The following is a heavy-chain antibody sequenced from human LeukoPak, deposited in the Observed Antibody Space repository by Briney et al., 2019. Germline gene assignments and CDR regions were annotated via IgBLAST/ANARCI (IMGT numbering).Heavy chain of an antibody. J-gene: IGHJ6*02. D-gene: IGHD2-2*01. CDR3: ARDDLLHCSSTSCYHYGMDV. Sequence: PSATLSLTYTVSARSISSGGYYCSWIREHPWKGPEWFGYIDYSGGCYYNPSLKSRVTISVDTSKNQFSLKLSSVTAAGTAVYYSARDDLLHCSSTSCYHYGMDVSGQGTTVSASS. V-gene: IGHV4-31*03. CDR2: IDYSGGC. CDR1: ARSISSGGYY.